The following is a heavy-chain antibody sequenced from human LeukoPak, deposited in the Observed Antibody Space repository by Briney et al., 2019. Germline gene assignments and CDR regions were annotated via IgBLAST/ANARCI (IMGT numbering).Heavy chain of an antibody. CDR2: ISYDGSNK. Sequence: PGGSLRLSCAASGFTFSGSGMHWVLQAPGKGLEGVAVISYDGSNKYYADSVKGRFTISRDNSKNTLYLQMNSLRAGDTAVYYCAKDSYDRSGYYYYYFAYWGQGTQATVSS. J-gene: IGHJ4*02. CDR3: AKDSYDRSGYYYYYFAY. CDR1: GFTFSGSG. D-gene: IGHD3-22*01. V-gene: IGHV3-30*18.